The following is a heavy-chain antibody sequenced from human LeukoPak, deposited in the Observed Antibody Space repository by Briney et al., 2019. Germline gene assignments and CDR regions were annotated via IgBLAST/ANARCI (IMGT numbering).Heavy chain of an antibody. J-gene: IGHJ5*02. CDR2: IYYSGST. CDR1: GGSISSSSYY. D-gene: IGHD3-10*01. Sequence: PSETLSLTCTVSGGSISSSSYYWGWIRQPPGKGLEWIGSIYYSGSTYYNPSLKSRVTISVDTSKNQFSLKLSSVTAADTAVYYCARHREGSGSLAAWFDPWGQGTLVTVSS. CDR3: ARHREGSGSLAAWFDP. V-gene: IGHV4-39*01.